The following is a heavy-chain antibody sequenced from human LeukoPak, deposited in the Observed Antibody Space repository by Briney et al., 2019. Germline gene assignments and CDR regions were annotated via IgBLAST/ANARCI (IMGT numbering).Heavy chain of an antibody. CDR3: TRTYCGGDCYYYYYYYMDV. V-gene: IGHV3-73*01. CDR2: IRSKANSYAT. Sequence: GGSLRLSCAAPGFTFSGSAMHWVRQASGKGLEWVGRIRSKANSYATAYAASVKGRFTISRDDSKNTAYLQMNSLKTEDTAVYYCTRTYCGGDCYYYYYYYMDVWGKGTTVTVSS. D-gene: IGHD2-21*02. J-gene: IGHJ6*03. CDR1: GFTFSGSA.